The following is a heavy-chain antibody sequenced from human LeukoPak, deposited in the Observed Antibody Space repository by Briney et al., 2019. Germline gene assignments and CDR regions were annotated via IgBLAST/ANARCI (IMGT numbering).Heavy chain of an antibody. D-gene: IGHD1-20*01. J-gene: IGHJ5*02. V-gene: IGHV4-34*01. CDR2: INHSGSA. CDR1: GGSFSDY. Sequence: PSKTLSLTCAVYGGSFSDYWSWIRQPPGKGLEWIGDINHSGSANYNPSLKSRATMSVDKSVRQFFLKISPVIVADTAIYYCARERASNNFNNWLDPWGPGTLVTVSS. CDR3: ARERASNNFNNWLDP.